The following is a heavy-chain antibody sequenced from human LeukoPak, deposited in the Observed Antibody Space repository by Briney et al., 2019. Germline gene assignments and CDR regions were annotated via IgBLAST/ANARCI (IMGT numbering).Heavy chain of an antibody. Sequence: SGGSLRLSCAASGFTFSSYWMSWVRQAPGKGLEWVSSITSSSSYIYYADSVKGRFTISRDNAKNSLYLQMDSLRVEDTAVYYCARDPYSGNYGAYYYYYMDVWGKGTTVTISS. V-gene: IGHV3-21*06. CDR1: GFTFSSYW. CDR3: ARDPYSGNYGAYYYYYMDV. J-gene: IGHJ6*03. D-gene: IGHD1-26*01. CDR2: ITSSSSYI.